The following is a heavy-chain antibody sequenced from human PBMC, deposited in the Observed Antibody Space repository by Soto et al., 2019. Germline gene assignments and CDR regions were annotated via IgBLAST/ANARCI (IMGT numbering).Heavy chain of an antibody. D-gene: IGHD5-12*01. CDR1: GYTFTSYG. Sequence: ASVKVSCKASGYTFTSYGISWVRQAPGQGLEWMGWISAYNGNTNYAQKLQGRVTMTTDTSTGTAYMELRSLRSDDTAVYYCARTQWLDIYYYGMDVWGQGTTVTVSS. J-gene: IGHJ6*02. CDR3: ARTQWLDIYYYGMDV. V-gene: IGHV1-18*01. CDR2: ISAYNGNT.